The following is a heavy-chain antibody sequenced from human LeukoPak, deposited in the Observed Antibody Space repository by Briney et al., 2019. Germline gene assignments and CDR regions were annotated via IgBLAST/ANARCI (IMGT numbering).Heavy chain of an antibody. J-gene: IGHJ4*02. CDR1: GFTFDDYG. CDR2: INWNGGST. V-gene: IGHV3-20*04. Sequence: GGSLRLSCAASGFTFDDYGMSWVRQAPGKGLEWVSGINWNGGSTGYADSVKGRFTISRDNAKNSLYLQMNSLRAEDKALYYCATQGTYSSPFDYWGQGTLVTVSS. D-gene: IGHD6-13*01. CDR3: ATQGTYSSPFDY.